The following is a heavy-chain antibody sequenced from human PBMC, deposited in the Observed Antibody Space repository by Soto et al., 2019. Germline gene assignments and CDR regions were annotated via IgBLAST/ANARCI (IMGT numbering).Heavy chain of an antibody. CDR1: GDSVSSGGYY. J-gene: IGHJ6*02. V-gene: IGHV4-61*08. CDR3: ARGAGIAASRYYYYGMDV. D-gene: IGHD6-13*01. Sequence: HSEILSLTCTVSGDSVSSGGYYRSWIRQPPGKGLEWIGYIYYSGSTNYNPSLKSRVTISVDTSKNQFSLKLSSVTAADTAVYYCARGAGIAASRYYYYGMDVWGQGTTVTVSS. CDR2: IYYSGST.